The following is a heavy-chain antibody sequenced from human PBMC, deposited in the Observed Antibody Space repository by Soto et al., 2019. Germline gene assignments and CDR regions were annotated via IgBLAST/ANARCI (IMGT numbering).Heavy chain of an antibody. Sequence: QLQLQESGSGLVKPSQTLSLTCAVSGGSISSGGYSWSWIRQPPGKGLEWIGYIYHSGSTYYNLSLKSRFSISVDRSKNQYSLKLSSVTAADTAVYYCARAGGLGAVAVDYWGQGTLVTVSS. J-gene: IGHJ4*02. D-gene: IGHD6-19*01. CDR3: ARAGGLGAVAVDY. V-gene: IGHV4-30-2*01. CDR2: IYHSGST. CDR1: GGSISSGGYS.